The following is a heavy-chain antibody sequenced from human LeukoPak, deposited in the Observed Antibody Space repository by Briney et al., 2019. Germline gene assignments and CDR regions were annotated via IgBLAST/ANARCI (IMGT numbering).Heavy chain of an antibody. J-gene: IGHJ3*02. D-gene: IGHD6-6*01. CDR1: GYTFTSYG. CDR3: ARDQGMESSSNYAFDI. V-gene: IGHV1-18*01. Sequence: ASVKVSCKASGYTFTSYGIRWVRQAPGQGLEWMGWISAYNGNTNYAQKLQGRVTMTTDTSTSTAYMELRSLRSNDTAVYYCARDQGMESSSNYAFDIWGQGTMVTVSS. CDR2: ISAYNGNT.